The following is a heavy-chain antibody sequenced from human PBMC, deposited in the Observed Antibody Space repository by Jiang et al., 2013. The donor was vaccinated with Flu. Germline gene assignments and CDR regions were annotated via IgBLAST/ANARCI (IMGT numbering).Heavy chain of an antibody. CDR3: ARDLAVAGKGLDY. CDR1: IHFSSYG. D-gene: IGHD6-19*01. Sequence: LESGEAWSSLEVPETLXCSVWIHFSSYGMHWVRQAPGKGLEWVAVIWYDGSNKYYADSVKGRFTISRDNSKNTLYLQMNSLRAEDTAVYYCARDLAVAGKGLDYWGQGTLVTVSS. CDR2: IWYDGSNK. V-gene: IGHV3-33*01. J-gene: IGHJ4*02.